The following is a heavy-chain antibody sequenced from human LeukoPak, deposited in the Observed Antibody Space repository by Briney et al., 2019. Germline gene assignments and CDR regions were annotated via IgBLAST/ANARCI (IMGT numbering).Heavy chain of an antibody. CDR3: ARVLYSSSLRFDY. D-gene: IGHD6-6*01. CDR1: GGSISSSSYY. CDR2: IYYSGST. V-gene: IGHV4-39*07. J-gene: IGHJ4*02. Sequence: SETLSLACTVSGGSISSSSYYWGWIRQPPGKGLEWIGSIYYSGSTYYNPSLKSRVTISVDTSKNQFSLKLSSVTAADTAVYYCARVLYSSSLRFDYWGQGTLVTVSS.